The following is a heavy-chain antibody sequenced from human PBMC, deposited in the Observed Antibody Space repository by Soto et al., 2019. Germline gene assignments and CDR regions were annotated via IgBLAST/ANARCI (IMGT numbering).Heavy chain of an antibody. CDR3: AKDFEYTYGYDAFDI. Sequence: AGGSLRLSCAASGFTFSSYAMSWVRQAPGKGLEWVSAISGSGGSTYYTHNVKGRFTISRDNSKNTLYLQINSLRAEDTAVYYCAKDFEYTYGYDAFDIWGQGTMVTVSS. CDR2: ISGSGGST. J-gene: IGHJ3*02. V-gene: IGHV3-23*01. D-gene: IGHD5-18*01. CDR1: GFTFSSYA.